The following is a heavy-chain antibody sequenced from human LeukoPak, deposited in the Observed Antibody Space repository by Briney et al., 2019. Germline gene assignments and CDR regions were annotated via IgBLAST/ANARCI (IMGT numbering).Heavy chain of an antibody. D-gene: IGHD1-1*01. J-gene: IGHJ4*02. V-gene: IGHV4-30-4*01. CDR3: ARNLDGFDF. CDR2: ISYSGST. CDR1: GGSFSRGDDY. Sequence: PSETLSLTCTVSGGSFSRGDDYWSWIRQPPGKGLEWIGYISYSGSTYYNPSLKSRVTISVDTSKNQFSLKLSSVTAADTAVYYCARNLDGFDFWGRGTLVPVS.